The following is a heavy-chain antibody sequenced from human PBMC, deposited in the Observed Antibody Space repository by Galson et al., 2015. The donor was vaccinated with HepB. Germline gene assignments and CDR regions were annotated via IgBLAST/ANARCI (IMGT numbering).Heavy chain of an antibody. Sequence: SLRLSCAASGFTVSSNYMSWVRQAPGKGLEWVSVIYSGGSTYYADSVKGRFTISRDNSKNTLYLQMNSLRAEDTAVYYCAGQPSYSGSYRAYGYWGQGTLVTVSS. CDR1: GFTVSSNY. J-gene: IGHJ4*02. CDR2: IYSGGST. CDR3: AGQPSYSGSYRAYGY. V-gene: IGHV3-53*01. D-gene: IGHD1-26*01.